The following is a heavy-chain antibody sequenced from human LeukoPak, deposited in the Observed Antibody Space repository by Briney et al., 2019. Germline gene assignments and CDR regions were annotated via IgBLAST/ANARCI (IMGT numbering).Heavy chain of an antibody. Sequence: GGSLRLSCAASGFTFSSYSMNWVRQAPGKGLEWVPSISSSSSYIYYADSVKGRSTISRDNSRNTLYLQMNNLRTEDTAVYYCASPYYYDGSSYYHFFDHWGQGTLVTVSS. CDR2: ISSSSSYI. J-gene: IGHJ4*02. CDR3: ASPYYYDGSSYYHFFDH. CDR1: GFTFSSYS. D-gene: IGHD3-22*01. V-gene: IGHV3-21*01.